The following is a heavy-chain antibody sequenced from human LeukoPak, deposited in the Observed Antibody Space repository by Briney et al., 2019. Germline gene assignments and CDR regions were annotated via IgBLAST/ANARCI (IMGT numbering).Heavy chain of an antibody. CDR2: MSNDGSIK. CDR1: GFTFSYYS. J-gene: IGHJ3*02. V-gene: IGHV3-30-3*01. CDR3: ARELTIFGVVIQRYDTFDI. Sequence: QPGGSLRLSCAASGFTFSYYSMSWVRQAPGKGLEWVAVMSNDGSIKKYANSVKGRFTNSRDNSKNTLYLQMDSLRAEDTAVYYCARELTIFGVVIQRYDTFDIWGQGTMVTVSS. D-gene: IGHD3-3*01.